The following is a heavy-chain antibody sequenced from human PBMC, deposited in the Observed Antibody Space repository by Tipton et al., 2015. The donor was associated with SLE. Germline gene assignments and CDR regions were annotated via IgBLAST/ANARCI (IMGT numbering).Heavy chain of an antibody. CDR2: ISYGGGT. CDR1: GGSISSNY. CDR3: ARESLISISRYNYYAMDV. V-gene: IGHV4-59*12. D-gene: IGHD3-3*01. J-gene: IGHJ6*02. Sequence: TLSLTCSVSGGSISSNYWIWIRQPPGKGLEWIGYISYGGGTNYNPSLKSRVTMSVDTAKNQFSLKLTSVTAADTAVYYCARESLISISRYNYYAMDVWGQGTTVTVSS.